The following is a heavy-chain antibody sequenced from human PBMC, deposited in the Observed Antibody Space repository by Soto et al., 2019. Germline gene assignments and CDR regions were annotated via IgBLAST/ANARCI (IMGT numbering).Heavy chain of an antibody. J-gene: IGHJ4*02. V-gene: IGHV4-39*01. D-gene: IGHD3-3*01. CDR1: GVSISSASYY. CDR3: ATIFWSGYYYLDN. Sequence: SETLSLTCTVSGVSISSASYYWGWIRQPPGRGLEWIGSVYYSGSTYYNPSLRSRVTISVDTSKSQFSLKLSSVTAADTAVYYCATIFWSGYYYLDNWGQGTPVTVSS. CDR2: VYYSGST.